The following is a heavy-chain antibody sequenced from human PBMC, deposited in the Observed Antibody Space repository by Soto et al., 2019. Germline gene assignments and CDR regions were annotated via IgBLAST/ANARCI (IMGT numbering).Heavy chain of an antibody. J-gene: IGHJ5*02. V-gene: IGHV3-23*01. Sequence: GGSLRLTCAASGFIFSSFAMSWVRLAPGKGLEWVSTISGSDGSTYYADSVQGRFTISRDNSKNTLSLQMNSLRGEDTAVYYCAKDRFCSGGSCYTDHCGQGTLVTVSS. CDR3: AKDRFCSGGSCYTDH. CDR2: ISGSDGST. D-gene: IGHD2-15*01. CDR1: GFIFSSFA.